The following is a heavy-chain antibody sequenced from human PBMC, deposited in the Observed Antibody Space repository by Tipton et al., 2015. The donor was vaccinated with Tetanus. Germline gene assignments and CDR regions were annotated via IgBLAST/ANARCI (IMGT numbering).Heavy chain of an antibody. D-gene: IGHD3-3*01. CDR3: AKGEVMNYDFWSGYYSAYFDL. J-gene: IGHJ2*01. CDR2: ISGSGGST. Sequence: SLRLSCAASGFTFSSYAMSWVRQAPGKGLEWVSAISGSGGSTYYADSVKGRFTISRDNSKNTLYLQMNSLRAEDTAVYYCAKGEVMNYDFWSGYYSAYFDLWGRGALVTVST. V-gene: IGHV3-23*01. CDR1: GFTFSSYA.